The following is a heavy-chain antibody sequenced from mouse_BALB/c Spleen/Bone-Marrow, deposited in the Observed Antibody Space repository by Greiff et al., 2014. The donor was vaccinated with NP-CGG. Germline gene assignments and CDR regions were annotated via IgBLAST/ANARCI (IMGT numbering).Heavy chain of an antibody. CDR2: ISSGGST. Sequence: EVNVVESGGGLVKPGGSLKLSCAASGFTFSGYAMSWVRQTPEKRPEWVASISSGGSTFYPDSVKGRFTISRDNARNILYLQMSSLRSEDTAMYYCARRKTTILTTFYWYFDVWGAGTTVTVSS. CDR3: ARRKTTILTTFYWYFDV. D-gene: IGHD2-5*01. V-gene: IGHV5-6-5*01. J-gene: IGHJ1*01. CDR1: GFTFSGYA.